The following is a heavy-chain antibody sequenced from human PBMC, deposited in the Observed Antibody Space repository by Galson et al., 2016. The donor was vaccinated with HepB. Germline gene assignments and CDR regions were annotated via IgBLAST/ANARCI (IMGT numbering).Heavy chain of an antibody. Sequence: ETLSLTCTVSGASISGYYLSWIRQPPGKGLEWIGEIYHTGTTNYNPSLKSRVTISVDKSKNQFSLKLSSVTAADTAVYYCARAQSVAGSGNYFNYWGQGSLVTVSS. CDR1: GASISGYY. D-gene: IGHD6-19*01. CDR2: IYHTGTT. CDR3: ARAQSVAGSGNYFNY. V-gene: IGHV4-59*12. J-gene: IGHJ4*02.